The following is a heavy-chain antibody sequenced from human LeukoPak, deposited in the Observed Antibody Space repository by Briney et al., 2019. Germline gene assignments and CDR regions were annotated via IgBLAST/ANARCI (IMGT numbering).Heavy chain of an antibody. J-gene: IGHJ4*02. Sequence: GGSLRLYCTGSGFSFSTYSMTWVRQGPGKGLEWVSSIYNSGSKTFYADSVKGRFTISRDNSKNTLYLQMNSLTAEDTAIYYCSKDVVPDSGSDLDYWGQGTLVTVCS. CDR1: GFSFSTYS. D-gene: IGHD6-19*01. V-gene: IGHV3-23*03. CDR2: IYNSGSKT. CDR3: SKDVVPDSGSDLDY.